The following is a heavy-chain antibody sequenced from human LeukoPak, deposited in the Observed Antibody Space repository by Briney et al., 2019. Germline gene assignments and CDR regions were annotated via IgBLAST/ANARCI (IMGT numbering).Heavy chain of an antibody. CDR3: ARWGGSQITAYDY. V-gene: IGHV4-59*11. J-gene: IGHJ4*02. CDR2: VYYSGST. Sequence: SETLSLTCSVSGASISSHYWNWLRQPPGKGLEWVGYVYYSGSTNYNPSLKRRVNISVNKYKKQFSLKLTSVTAADTAVYHCARWGGSQITAYDYWGQGTLVTVSS. CDR1: GASISSHY. D-gene: IGHD3-3*01.